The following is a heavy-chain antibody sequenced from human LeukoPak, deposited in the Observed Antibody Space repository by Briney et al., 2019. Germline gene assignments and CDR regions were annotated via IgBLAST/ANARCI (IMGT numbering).Heavy chain of an antibody. CDR3: ARNSCSGGSCYHFDY. Sequence: SETLSLTCAVYGGSFSGYYWSWIRQPPGKGLEWIGEINHSGSTNYNPSLKSRVTISVDTSKNQFSLKLSSVTAADTAVYYCARNSCSGGSCYHFDYWGQGTLVTVSS. V-gene: IGHV4-34*01. D-gene: IGHD2-15*01. J-gene: IGHJ4*02. CDR1: GGSFSGYY. CDR2: INHSGST.